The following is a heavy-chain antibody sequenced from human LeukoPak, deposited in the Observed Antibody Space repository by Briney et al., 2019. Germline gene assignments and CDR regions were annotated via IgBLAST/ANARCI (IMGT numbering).Heavy chain of an antibody. D-gene: IGHD4-23*01. V-gene: IGHV3-30*04. J-gene: IGHJ4*02. CDR1: GFTFSRYG. CDR2: ISYDGSNK. Sequence: PGGSLRLSCAASGFTFSRYGMHWVRQAPGKGLEWVTAISYDGSNKYYADSVKGRFTISRDNSKNTLYLQMNSLRAEDTAVYYCAKDYATVGDYDYWGQGTLVTVSS. CDR3: AKDYATVGDYDY.